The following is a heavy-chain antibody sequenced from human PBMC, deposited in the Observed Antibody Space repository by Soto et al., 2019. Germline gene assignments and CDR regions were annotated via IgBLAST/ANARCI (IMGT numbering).Heavy chain of an antibody. CDR3: ASDWGSYRGRSGGAGFDP. D-gene: IGHD3-16*02. CDR2: ISAYNGET. CDR1: GYTFTSNS. V-gene: IGHV1-18*04. Sequence: QVQLVQSGAELKKPGASVKVSCAASGYTFTSNSITWVRQAPGQGLEWMGWISAYNGETSYAEKFQGRLTMTTDTTTRTAYRSTGSLRSDDTAVYYCASDWGSYRGRSGGAGFDPWGQGTLVTVSS. J-gene: IGHJ5*02.